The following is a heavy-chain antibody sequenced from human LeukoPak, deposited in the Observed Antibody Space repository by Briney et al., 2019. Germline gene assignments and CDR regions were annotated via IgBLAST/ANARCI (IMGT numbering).Heavy chain of an antibody. J-gene: IGHJ4*02. CDR3: AKSGGSGLIDY. V-gene: IGHV4-59*04. CDR2: IYSSGNT. Sequence: SETLSLTCTVSGGSISSYYWGWVRQPPGKGLEWIGNIYSSGNTYYNASLKSRVTIYIDTSKNQFSLNLSSATAADTAVYYCAKSGGSGLIDYWGQGTLVTVSS. CDR1: GGSISSYY. D-gene: IGHD1-26*01.